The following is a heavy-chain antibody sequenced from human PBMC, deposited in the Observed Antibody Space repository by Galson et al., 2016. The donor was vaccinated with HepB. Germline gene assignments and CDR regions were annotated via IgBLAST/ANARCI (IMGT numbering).Heavy chain of an antibody. J-gene: IGHJ5*02. Sequence: SLRLSCAASGFSFSSYWMGWVRQAPGQGLEWVANIKQDGSEKFYVDSVKGRFTISRDSAKNSLYLQMNSLRAEDTALYYCTRNQGSGGGSCYDTWGQGTLVTVSS. CDR3: TRNQGSGGGSCYDT. D-gene: IGHD2-15*01. CDR2: IKQDGSEK. V-gene: IGHV3-7*05. CDR1: GFSFSSYW.